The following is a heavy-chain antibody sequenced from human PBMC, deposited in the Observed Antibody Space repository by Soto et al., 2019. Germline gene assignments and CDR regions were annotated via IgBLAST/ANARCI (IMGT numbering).Heavy chain of an antibody. CDR1: GYTFTAYS. CDR3: ASVRDRFEWGCFDS. CDR2: INAGNGDT. D-gene: IGHD1-26*01. V-gene: IGHV1-3*01. J-gene: IGHJ4*02. Sequence: QVQLVQSGAGLRKPGASVKIACKASGYTFTAYSIHWVRQAPGQSLEWMGWINAGNGDTKSSQRFQGRVTLTTDTSATTSYMELNTLTSEDTAVYFCASVRDRFEWGCFDSWGQGTLVTVSS.